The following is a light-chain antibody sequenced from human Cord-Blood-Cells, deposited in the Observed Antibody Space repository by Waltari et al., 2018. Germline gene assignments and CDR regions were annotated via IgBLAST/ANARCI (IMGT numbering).Light chain of an antibody. V-gene: IGKV1-39*01. CDR3: QQSYSTPRT. Sequence: DLPMTQSAPSLSAPVGARVTTTCRASQRISSYLNWYQQKPGKAPKLLIYAASSLQSGVPSRFSGSGSGTDFTLTISSLQPEDFATYYCQQSYSTPRTFGQGTKVEIK. CDR1: QRISSY. CDR2: AAS. J-gene: IGKJ1*01.